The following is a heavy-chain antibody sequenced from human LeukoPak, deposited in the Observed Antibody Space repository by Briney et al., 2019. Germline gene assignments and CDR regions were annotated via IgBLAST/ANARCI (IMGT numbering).Heavy chain of an antibody. J-gene: IGHJ5*02. CDR1: DDSITIYY. CDR2: IDHTGIT. D-gene: IGHD2-2*01. CDR3: ARAPRYCSSTSCQGGNWFDP. V-gene: IGHV4-59*01. Sequence: PSETLSLTCTVSDDSITIYYWSWIRQPPGKGLEWIGYIDHTGITNYNPSLNSRVTISRDTSKNHFSLELSSATAADTAVYYCARAPRYCSSTSCQGGNWFDPWGQGTLVTVSS.